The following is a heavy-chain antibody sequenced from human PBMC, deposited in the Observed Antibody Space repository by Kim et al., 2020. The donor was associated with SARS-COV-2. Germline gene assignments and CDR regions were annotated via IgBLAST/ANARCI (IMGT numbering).Heavy chain of an antibody. J-gene: IGHJ6*03. D-gene: IGHD5-12*01. CDR2: INHSGST. CDR1: VGSFSDYY. CDR3: ARRAWSVVVGYHPYMDV. Sequence: SETLSLTCAVNVGSFSDYYWHWIRQAPGKGLEWIGEINHSGSTNYNPSLKSRLTILVDRSKNQFSLRLNPVTAADTAVSFCARRAWSVVVGYHPYMDVWG. V-gene: IGHV4-34*01.